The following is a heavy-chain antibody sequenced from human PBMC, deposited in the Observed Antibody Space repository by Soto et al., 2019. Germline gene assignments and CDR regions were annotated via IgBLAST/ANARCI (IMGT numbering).Heavy chain of an antibody. J-gene: IGHJ4*02. CDR1: GFSFSSYG. V-gene: IGHV3-30*18. CDR2: ISYDGSNK. Sequence: QVQLVESGGGVVRPGRSLRLSCAASGFSFSSYGMHWVRQAPGKGLEWVAVISYDGSNKYYADSVKGRFTISRDNSKNTLYLQMNSLRAEDTAVYYCAKDGGGGLFDYWGQGTLVTVSS. CDR3: AKDGGGGLFDY. D-gene: IGHD3-16*01.